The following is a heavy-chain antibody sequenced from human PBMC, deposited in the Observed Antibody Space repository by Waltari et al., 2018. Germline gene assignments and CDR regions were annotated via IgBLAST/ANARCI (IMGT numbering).Heavy chain of an antibody. CDR1: GYTFTGYY. D-gene: IGHD1-7*01. CDR3: ARDRTPVPGTARDDAFDI. J-gene: IGHJ3*02. CDR2: INPNSCGT. V-gene: IGHV1-2*02. Sequence: QVQLVQSGAEVKKTGASVKVSCKASGYTFTGYYMQWVLQAPGQGLEWRGWINPNSCGTNYAQKCQRRVTITADESTSTAYMELSSLRSEDTAVYYCARDRTPVPGTARDDAFDIWGQGTMVTVSS.